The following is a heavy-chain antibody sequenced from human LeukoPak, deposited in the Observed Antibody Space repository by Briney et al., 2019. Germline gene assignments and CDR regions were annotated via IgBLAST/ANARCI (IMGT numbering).Heavy chain of an antibody. D-gene: IGHD3-9*01. J-gene: IGHJ4*02. CDR1: GFTFSSYA. V-gene: IGHV3-23*01. CDR2: ISGSGGST. Sequence: AGGSLRLSCAASGFTFSSYAMSWVRQAPGKGLEWVSAISGSGGSTYYADSVKGRFTISRDNSKNTLYLQMNSLRAEDTAVYYCARDSYDILTGYYKNPPFDYWGQGTLVTVSS. CDR3: ARDSYDILTGYYKNPPFDY.